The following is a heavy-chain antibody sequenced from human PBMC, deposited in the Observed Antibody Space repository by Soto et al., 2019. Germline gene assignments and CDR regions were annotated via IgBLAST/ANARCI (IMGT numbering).Heavy chain of an antibody. Sequence: LSLTCTVSGGSFSSSSYYWGWIRQPPGQGLERNGSIYYSGSTYYNPSLKSQVTISVDTSKNQFSFKLNPMTAADTAAYYCASSGGVIVVVIAPDAFDIWGQGTMVTVSS. D-gene: IGHD3-22*01. J-gene: IGHJ3*02. CDR3: ASSGGVIVVVIAPDAFDI. CDR1: GGSFSSSSYY. V-gene: IGHV4-39*01. CDR2: IYYSGST.